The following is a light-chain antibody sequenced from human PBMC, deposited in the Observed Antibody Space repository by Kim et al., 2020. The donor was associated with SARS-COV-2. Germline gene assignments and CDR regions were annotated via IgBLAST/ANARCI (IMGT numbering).Light chain of an antibody. Sequence: VALGQTVRITCQGDRLRSYYASWYQQKPGQAPVLVIYGKNNRPSGIPDRFSGSISGNTASLTITGAQAEDEADYYCNSRDSSGNPSFGGGTKLTVL. CDR3: NSRDSSGNPS. V-gene: IGLV3-19*01. J-gene: IGLJ2*01. CDR2: GKN. CDR1: RLRSYY.